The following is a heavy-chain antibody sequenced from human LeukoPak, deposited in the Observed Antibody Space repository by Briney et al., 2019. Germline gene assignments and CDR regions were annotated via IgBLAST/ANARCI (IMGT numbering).Heavy chain of an antibody. CDR1: GGTFSSYA. CDR3: ARGYFDWLLIFDY. J-gene: IGHJ4*02. V-gene: IGHV1-69*13. D-gene: IGHD3-9*01. Sequence: SVKVSCKASGGTFSSYAISWVRQAPGQGPEWMGGIIPIFGTANYAQKFQGRVTITADESTSTAYMELSSLRSEDTAVYYCARGYFDWLLIFDYWGQGTLVTVSS. CDR2: IIPIFGTA.